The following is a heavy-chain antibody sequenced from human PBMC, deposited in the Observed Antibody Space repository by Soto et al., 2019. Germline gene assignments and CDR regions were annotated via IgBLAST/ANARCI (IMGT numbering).Heavy chain of an antibody. CDR2: TTATGGST. V-gene: IGHV3-23*01. Sequence: EVQLLESGGGFVQPGGSLGLSCVVLGFWLRTYPMGWAAQAPGKGLEWVSATTATGGSTFYADSVKGRFTISRDNSINTLYLQMNNLRVEDSAVYSCAKRSIITGGAFDMWGQGTMVTVSS. CDR3: AKRSIITGGAFDM. J-gene: IGHJ3*02. D-gene: IGHD3-3*02. CDR1: GFWLRTYP.